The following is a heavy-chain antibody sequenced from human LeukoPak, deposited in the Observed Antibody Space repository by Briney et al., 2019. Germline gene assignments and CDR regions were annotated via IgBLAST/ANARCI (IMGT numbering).Heavy chain of an antibody. J-gene: IGHJ6*03. D-gene: IGHD2-2*01. Sequence: TPSETLSLTCAVYGGSFSGYFWSSISQPPGKGLEWIGEINHSGRTNYNPSLKSRVTISVDTSTNQFSLNLSSPTAADTAVYYCAIAGYCSSTSCYLYYYMDVWGKGTTVTVSS. CDR3: AIAGYCSSTSCYLYYYMDV. CDR1: GGSFSGYF. V-gene: IGHV4-34*01. CDR2: INHSGRT.